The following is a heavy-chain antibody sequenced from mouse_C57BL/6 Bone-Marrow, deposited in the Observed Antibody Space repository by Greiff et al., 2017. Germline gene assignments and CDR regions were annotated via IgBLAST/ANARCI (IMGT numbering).Heavy chain of an antibody. CDR1: GFSLTSYG. Sequence: VQGVESGPGLVQPSQSLSITCTVSGFSLTSYGVHWVRQSPGKGLEWLGVIWRGGSTDYNAAFISRLSISKDNSKSQVFFKMNSLQADDTAIYYCARKGRFAYWGQGTLVTVSA. CDR3: ARKGRFAY. J-gene: IGHJ3*01. V-gene: IGHV2-2*01. D-gene: IGHD3-3*01. CDR2: IWRGGST.